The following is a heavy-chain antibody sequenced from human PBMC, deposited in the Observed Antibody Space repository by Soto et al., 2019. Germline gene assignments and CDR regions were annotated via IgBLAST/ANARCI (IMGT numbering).Heavy chain of an antibody. CDR3: ARGGATSGGLDY. D-gene: IGHD3-10*01. J-gene: IGHJ4*02. Sequence: QVQMVQSGAEVTKPGASVKVSCKASGYTFSNYGFTWVRQVPGQGLEWMGWISAYNGKTNYAQELQGRVTMTTDTSTSTVYMELRSIRSDDTGVYYCARGGATSGGLDYWGQGTLVTVSS. V-gene: IGHV1-18*01. CDR2: ISAYNGKT. CDR1: GYTFSNYG.